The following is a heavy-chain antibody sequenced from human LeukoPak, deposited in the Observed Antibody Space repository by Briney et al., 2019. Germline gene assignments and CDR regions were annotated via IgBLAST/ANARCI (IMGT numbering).Heavy chain of an antibody. CDR2: ISSSRGIK. D-gene: IGHD3-10*01. CDR3: ARELHDYYYMDV. J-gene: IGHJ6*03. Sequence: GGSLRLSCAASGFTFSSYNMIWVRQAPGKGLEWVSYISSSRGIKYYADSVKGRFTISRDNAKNSLFLQMNTLRAEDTAVYYCARELHDYYYMDVWGKGTTITVSS. CDR1: GFTFSSYN. V-gene: IGHV3-48*01.